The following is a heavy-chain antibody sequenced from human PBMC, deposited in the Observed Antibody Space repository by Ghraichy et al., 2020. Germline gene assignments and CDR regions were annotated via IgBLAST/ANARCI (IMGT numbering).Heavy chain of an antibody. D-gene: IGHD6-13*01. CDR2: INSDGSTT. CDR3: AKTAATGNYWYFDL. J-gene: IGHJ2*01. Sequence: GESLNISCAASGFTFSSSWMHWLRQAPGKGLVWVSRINSDGSTTTYADSVKGRFTISRDSAKNTLYLQMNDLTAEDTAVYYCAKTAATGNYWYFDLWGRGTLVTVSS. V-gene: IGHV3-74*01. CDR1: GFTFSSSW.